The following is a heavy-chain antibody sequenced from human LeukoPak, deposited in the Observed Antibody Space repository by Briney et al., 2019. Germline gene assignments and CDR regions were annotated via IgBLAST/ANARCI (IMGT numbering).Heavy chain of an antibody. D-gene: IGHD4-11*01. CDR3: AREYDSRARFDS. Sequence: GGSLRLSCEASGDTFSGHSVIWVCQAPGKGLEWISYIGYGGSPIHFADSVKGRFGISRDDAKNSLYLYINTLRAEDTAIYYCAREYDSRARFDSWGQGILVTVSS. CDR1: GDTFSGHS. CDR2: IGYGGSPI. J-gene: IGHJ4*02. V-gene: IGHV3-48*01.